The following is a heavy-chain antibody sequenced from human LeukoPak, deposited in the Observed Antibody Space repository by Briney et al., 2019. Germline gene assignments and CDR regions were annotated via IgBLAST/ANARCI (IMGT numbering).Heavy chain of an antibody. CDR2: IYPGGSA. CDR1: GFTVSSNY. V-gene: IGHV3-53*01. J-gene: IGHJ3*02. CDR3: TAYSGLHERRYGFDI. Sequence: GGSLRLSCAASGFTVSSNYMTWVRQAPGKGLEWVSVIYPGGSAYYIDSVKGRFTISRDNSKNTLYLQMNSLVAEDTAVYYCTAYSGLHERRYGFDIWGRGTMVTVSS. D-gene: IGHD2-15*01.